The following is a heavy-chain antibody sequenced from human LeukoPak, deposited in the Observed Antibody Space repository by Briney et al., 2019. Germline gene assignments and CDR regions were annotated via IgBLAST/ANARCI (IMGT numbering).Heavy chain of an antibody. CDR3: ARFPHIYCGGDCSSNYFDY. V-gene: IGHV4-30-4*01. CDR1: GGSISSGDYY. CDR2: IYYSGST. J-gene: IGHJ4*02. Sequence: SETLSLTCTVSGGSISSGDYYWSWIRQPSGKGLEWIGYIYYSGSTYYNPSLKSRVTISVDTSKNQFSLKLSSVTAADTAVYYCARFPHIYCGGDCSSNYFDYWGQGTLVTVSS. D-gene: IGHD2-21*02.